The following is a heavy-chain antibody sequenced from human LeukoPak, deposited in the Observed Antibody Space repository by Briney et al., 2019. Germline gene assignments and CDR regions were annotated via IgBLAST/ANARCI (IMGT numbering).Heavy chain of an antibody. CDR1: GFTFSTYA. CDR2: ISGSGEDT. CDR3: ARLSGTSGTSSRVLHY. V-gene: IGHV3-23*01. Sequence: GGSLRLSCAASGFTFSTYAMIWVRQAPGKGLEWVSAISGSGEDTYYADSVRGRFTISRDNSENSLSLQLNRLRAEDTAVYLCARLSGTSGTSSRVLHYWGQGTLVTVSS. D-gene: IGHD1-1*01. J-gene: IGHJ4*02.